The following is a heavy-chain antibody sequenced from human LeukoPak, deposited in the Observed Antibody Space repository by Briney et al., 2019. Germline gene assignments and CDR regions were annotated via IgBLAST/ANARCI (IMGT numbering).Heavy chain of an antibody. Sequence: GGSLRLSCAASGFTFSSYGMHWVRQAPGKGLEWVAFIRYDGSNKYYADSVKGRFTISRDNSKNTLYLQMNSLRAEDTAVYYCAKDQDYYGSGSYYLDYWGQGTLVTVSS. J-gene: IGHJ4*02. CDR2: IRYDGSNK. CDR1: GFTFSSYG. CDR3: AKDQDYYGSGSYYLDY. V-gene: IGHV3-30*02. D-gene: IGHD3-10*01.